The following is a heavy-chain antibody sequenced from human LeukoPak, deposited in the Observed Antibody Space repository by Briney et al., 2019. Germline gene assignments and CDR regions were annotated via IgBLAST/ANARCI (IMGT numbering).Heavy chain of an antibody. Sequence: ASVKVSCKASGYTFTSYYMHWVRQAPGQGLEWMGGIIPIFGTANYAQKFQGRVTITADESTSTAYMELSSLRSEDTAVYYCARDGFSRRGYSSSDYWGQGTLVTVSS. D-gene: IGHD5-18*01. J-gene: IGHJ4*02. CDR3: ARDGFSRRGYSSSDY. V-gene: IGHV1-69*13. CDR1: GYTFTSYY. CDR2: IIPIFGTA.